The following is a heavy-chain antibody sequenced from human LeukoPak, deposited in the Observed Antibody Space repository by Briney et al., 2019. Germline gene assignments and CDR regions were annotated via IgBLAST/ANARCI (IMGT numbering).Heavy chain of an antibody. CDR1: AGSISSRPYY. CDR2: IYTSGST. D-gene: IGHD3-10*01. CDR3: ARDMYYYGSGSYYTFDY. V-gene: IGHV4-61*02. Sequence: SETLSLTCTVSAGSISSRPYYWSWIRQPAGKGLEWIGRIYTSGSTNYNPSLKSRVTMSVDTSKNQFSLKLSSVTAADTAVYYCARDMYYYGSGSYYTFDYWGQGTLVTVSS. J-gene: IGHJ4*02.